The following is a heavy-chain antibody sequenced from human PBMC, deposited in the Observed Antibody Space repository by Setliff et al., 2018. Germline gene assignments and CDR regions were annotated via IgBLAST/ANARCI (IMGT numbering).Heavy chain of an antibody. CDR1: GFAFGDYA. V-gene: IGHV3-49*04. CDR3: TRDRGPYDFWGAYFVY. Sequence: PVGSLSLSCTASGFAFGDYAMSWVRQAPGKGLEWIGLIKNKGYGETTEFAASVKGRFTISRDDSKSIAYLHMSSLKTEDTAVYYCTRDRGPYDFWGAYFVYWGQGSLVTVSS. D-gene: IGHD3-3*01. J-gene: IGHJ4*02. CDR2: IKNKGYGETT.